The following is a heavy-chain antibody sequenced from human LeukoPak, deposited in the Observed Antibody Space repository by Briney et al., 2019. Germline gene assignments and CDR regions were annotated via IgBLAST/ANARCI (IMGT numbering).Heavy chain of an antibody. V-gene: IGHV4-39*01. Sequence: PSETLSLTCTVSGGSISGSSYYWGWIRQPPGKGLEWIGSIYYSGNTYYKPSLKSRVTISVDTSKNQFSLKLSSVTAADTAVYYCARSVTTATFDIWGQGTMVTVSS. CDR2: IYYSGNT. D-gene: IGHD4-17*01. J-gene: IGHJ3*02. CDR3: ARSVTTATFDI. CDR1: GGSISGSSYY.